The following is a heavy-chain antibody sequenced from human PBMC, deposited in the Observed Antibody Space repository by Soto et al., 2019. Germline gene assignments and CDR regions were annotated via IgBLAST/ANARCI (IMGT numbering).Heavy chain of an antibody. CDR2: IYHSGST. CDR1: GGSISSSNW. D-gene: IGHD2-8*01. V-gene: IGHV4-4*02. Sequence: QVQLQESGPGLVKPSGTLSLTCAVSGGSISSSNWWSWVRQPPGKGLEWIGEIYHSGSTNYNPSLKSRVTISVDKSKNQFSLKLSSVTAADTAVYYCARASGCTNGVCHNGFDPWGQGTLVTVSS. CDR3: ARASGCTNGVCHNGFDP. J-gene: IGHJ5*02.